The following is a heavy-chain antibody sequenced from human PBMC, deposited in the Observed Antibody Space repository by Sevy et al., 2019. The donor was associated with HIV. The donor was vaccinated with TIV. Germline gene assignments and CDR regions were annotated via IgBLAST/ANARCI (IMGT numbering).Heavy chain of an antibody. CDR1: GYSITSGYL. Sequence: SETLSLTCAVSGYSITSGYLWGWIRQPPAKGLEWIGSVFHSGSTYYNPSLNSRVIISVDTSKNQFSLKLNSVTAADTAVYYCARHSHGSGTYYVPFDSWGQGTLVTVSS. J-gene: IGHJ4*02. V-gene: IGHV4-38-2*01. D-gene: IGHD3-10*01. CDR2: VFHSGST. CDR3: ARHSHGSGTYYVPFDS.